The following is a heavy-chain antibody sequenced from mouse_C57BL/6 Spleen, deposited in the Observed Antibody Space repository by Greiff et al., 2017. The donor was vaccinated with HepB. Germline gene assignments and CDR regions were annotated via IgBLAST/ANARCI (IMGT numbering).Heavy chain of an antibody. J-gene: IGHJ2*01. CDR3: ARLERFDY. V-gene: IGHV1-42*01. CDR2: INPSTGGT. CDR1: GYSFTGYY. Sequence: VQLKESGPELVKPGASVKISCKASGYSFTGYYMNWVKQSPEKSLEWIGEINPSTGGTTYNQKFKAKATLTVDKSSSTAYMQLKSLTSEDSAVYYCARLERFDYWGQGTTLTVSS.